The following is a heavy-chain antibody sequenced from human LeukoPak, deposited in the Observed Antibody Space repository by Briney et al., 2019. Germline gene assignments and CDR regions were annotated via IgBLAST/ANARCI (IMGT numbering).Heavy chain of an antibody. V-gene: IGHV4-59*01. CDR2: IYYSGST. CDR3: ARVYGSGYAFRGAFDI. Sequence: SETLSLTCTVSGGSISTYYWTWIRQPPGKGLEWIGYIYYSGSTNYNPSLKSRVTISVDTSKNQFSLKLSSVTAADTAVYYCARVYGSGYAFRGAFDIWGQGTMVTVSS. CDR1: GGSISTYY. J-gene: IGHJ3*02. D-gene: IGHD5-12*01.